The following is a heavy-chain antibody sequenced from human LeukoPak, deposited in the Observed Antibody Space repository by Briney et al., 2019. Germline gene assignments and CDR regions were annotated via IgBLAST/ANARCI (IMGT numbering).Heavy chain of an antibody. D-gene: IGHD3-3*01. V-gene: IGHV1-46*01. Sequence: ASVKVSCKASGYTFTSYYMHWVRQAPGQGLEWMGIINPSGGSTSYAQKFQGRVTMTRDTSTSTVYMELSSLRSEDTAVYYCARPPPRRITIFGVFIKHFDYWGQGTLVTVS. CDR2: INPSGGST. CDR3: ARPPPRRITIFGVFIKHFDY. CDR1: GYTFTSYY. J-gene: IGHJ4*02.